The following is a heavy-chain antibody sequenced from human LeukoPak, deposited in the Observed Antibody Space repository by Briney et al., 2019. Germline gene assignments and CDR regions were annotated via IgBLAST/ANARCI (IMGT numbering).Heavy chain of an antibody. CDR1: GGSIDSTNW. CDR2: IHHDGRI. CDR3: ARSHDHLWGNYPDY. V-gene: IGHV4/OR15-8*01. Sequence: SETLSLTCDVSGGSIDSTNWWNWVRQPPGKGLEWIGEIHHDGRINYNPSIKSRVTLSVDKSKNQFSLSLNSVTAADTAMYYCARSHDHLWGNYPDYWGQGTLVTVSS. J-gene: IGHJ4*02. D-gene: IGHD3-16*02.